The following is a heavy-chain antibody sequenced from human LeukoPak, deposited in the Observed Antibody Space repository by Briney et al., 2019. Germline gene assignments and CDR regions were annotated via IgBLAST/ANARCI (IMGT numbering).Heavy chain of an antibody. D-gene: IGHD3-10*01. CDR2: MNPNSGNT. V-gene: IGHV1-8*01. J-gene: IGHJ4*02. CDR3: ARANYYGSGKKDLDY. CDR1: GYTFTTYD. Sequence: GASVKVSCNASGYTFTTYDINWVRQATGEGLEWMGLMNPNSGNTGYAQKFQGRVTMTRNTSMSTAYMELSSLRSEDTAVYYCARANYYGSGKKDLDYWGQGTLVTVSS.